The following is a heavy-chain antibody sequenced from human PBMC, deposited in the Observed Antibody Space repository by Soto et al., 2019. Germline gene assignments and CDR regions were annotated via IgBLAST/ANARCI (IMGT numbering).Heavy chain of an antibody. CDR2: INAGNGNT. J-gene: IGHJ4*02. CDR3: ATDGGLRGYSGYDLDY. V-gene: IGHV1-3*01. CDR1: GYTFTSYA. D-gene: IGHD5-12*01. Sequence: GASVKVSCKASGYTFTSYAMHWVRQAPGQRLEWMGWINAGNGNTKYAQKFQGRVTITRDTSASTAYMELSSLRSEDTAVYYCATDGGLRGYSGYDLDYWGQGTLVTVSS.